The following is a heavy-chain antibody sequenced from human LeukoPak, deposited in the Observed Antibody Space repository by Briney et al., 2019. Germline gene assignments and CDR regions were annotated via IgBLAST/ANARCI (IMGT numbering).Heavy chain of an antibody. CDR2: ISWNSGDI. CDR3: AKDKGASGTYFDYYLDQ. CDR1: GFTFDDFA. J-gene: IGHJ4*02. D-gene: IGHD1-26*01. Sequence: PGRSLKLSCTASGFTFDDFAMYWVRQAPGKGLEWVSAISWNSGDIDYAGSVKGRFTISRDNAKNSLYLQMDSLRLEDTALYFCAKDKGASGTYFDYYLDQWGQGTLATVSS. V-gene: IGHV3-9*01.